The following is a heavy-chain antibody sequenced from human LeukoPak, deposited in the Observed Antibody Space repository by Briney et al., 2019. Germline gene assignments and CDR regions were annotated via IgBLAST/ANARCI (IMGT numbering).Heavy chain of an antibody. CDR1: GYTFTSYG. V-gene: IGHV1-18*01. CDR2: ISAYNGNT. J-gene: IGHJ6*03. D-gene: IGHD2-2*03. Sequence: VASVKVSCKASGYTFTSYGISWVRQAPGQGLEWMGWISAYNGNTNYAQKLQGRVTMTTDTPTSTAYMELRSLRSDDTAVYYCARRVRASTGTGYYYYYMDVWGKGTTVIVSS. CDR3: ARRVRASTGTGYYYYYMDV.